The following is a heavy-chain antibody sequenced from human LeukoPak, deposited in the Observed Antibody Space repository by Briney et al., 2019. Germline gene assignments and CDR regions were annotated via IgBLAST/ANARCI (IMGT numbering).Heavy chain of an antibody. CDR1: GYTFTSYG. J-gene: IGHJ6*02. Sequence: AASVKVSCKASGYTFTSYGISWVRQAPGQGLEWMGWISAYNGNTNYAQKLQGRVTMTTDTSTSTAYMELRSLRSDDTAVYYCARDQEGITIFGVVISLPGMDVWGQGTTVTVSS. D-gene: IGHD3-3*01. V-gene: IGHV1-18*01. CDR3: ARDQEGITIFGVVISLPGMDV. CDR2: ISAYNGNT.